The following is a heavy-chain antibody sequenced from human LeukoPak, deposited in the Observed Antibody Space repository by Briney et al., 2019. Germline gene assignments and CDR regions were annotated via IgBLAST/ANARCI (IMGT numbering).Heavy chain of an antibody. Sequence: PGGSLRLSCSASGFTLSNFWIHWVRQAPGKGLVWVSRINTDGSSTNYADSVKGRFAVSRDNAKNTLYLQMNSLRVEDTAVYYCARLSYDSGTHYTCYEYWGQGTLVIVSS. CDR3: ARLSYDSGTHYTCYEY. D-gene: IGHD3-10*01. V-gene: IGHV3-74*01. CDR1: GFTLSNFW. J-gene: IGHJ4*02. CDR2: INTDGSST.